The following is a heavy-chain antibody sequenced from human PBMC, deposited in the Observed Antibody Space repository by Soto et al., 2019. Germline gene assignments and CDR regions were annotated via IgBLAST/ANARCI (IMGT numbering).Heavy chain of an antibody. Sequence: SGPTLVNPTETLTLTCTVSGFSLSTGKMGVSWIRQPPGKALEWLAHIFSDNERSYSTSLQGRLTISKDTSGSQVVLSMTNVDPVDTATYYCARMNVDSYQFYYAMDVWGQGTTVTVSS. J-gene: IGHJ6*02. V-gene: IGHV2-26*01. D-gene: IGHD4-17*01. CDR3: ARMNVDSYQFYYAMDV. CDR2: IFSDNER. CDR1: GFSLSTGKMG.